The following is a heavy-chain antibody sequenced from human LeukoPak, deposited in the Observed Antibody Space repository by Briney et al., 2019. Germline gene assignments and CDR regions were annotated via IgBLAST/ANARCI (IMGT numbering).Heavy chain of an antibody. V-gene: IGHV4-59*12. CDR2: IYYSGST. J-gene: IGHJ4*02. CDR3: ARDFGPSRGFDY. CDR1: GGSISSYY. Sequence: PSETLSLTCTVSGGSISSYYWSWIRQPPGKGLEWIGYIYYSGSTNYNPSLKSRVTISVDPSKNQFSLNLTSVTAADTAVYYCARDFGPSRGFDYWGQGTLVTVSS. D-gene: IGHD3-10*01.